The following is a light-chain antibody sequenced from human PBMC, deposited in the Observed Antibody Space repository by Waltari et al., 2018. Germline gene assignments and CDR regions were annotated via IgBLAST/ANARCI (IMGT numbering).Light chain of an antibody. CDR2: EVT. V-gene: IGLV2-14*01. CDR3: SSYITTNTLWL. J-gene: IGLJ2*01. CDR1: SSVVGAFNF. Sequence: QSALTQPASVSGSPGQSITISCTGASSVVGAFNFVSWYQHHPGKAPKLIVYEVTNRPSGVSSRFSGSKSDTTASLTISGLQAEDEADYYCSSYITTNTLWLFGGGTKLTVL.